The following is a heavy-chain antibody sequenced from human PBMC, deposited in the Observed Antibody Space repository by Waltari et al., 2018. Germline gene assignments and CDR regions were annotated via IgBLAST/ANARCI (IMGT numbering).Heavy chain of an antibody. J-gene: IGHJ4*02. Sequence: QLQLQESGPGLVKPSETLSLTCTVSGGSISSSSYYWGWIRQPPGKGLGWIGSIYYSGSTYYNPSLKSRVTISVDTSKNQFSLKLSSVTAADTAVYYCARHRGYYDSSGYYGWGQGTLVTVSS. D-gene: IGHD3-22*01. V-gene: IGHV4-39*01. CDR3: ARHRGYYDSSGYYG. CDR1: GGSISSSSYY. CDR2: IYYSGST.